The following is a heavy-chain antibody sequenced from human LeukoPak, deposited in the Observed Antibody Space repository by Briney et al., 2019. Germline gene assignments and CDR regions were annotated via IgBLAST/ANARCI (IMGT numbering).Heavy chain of an antibody. CDR1: GFTFSSYA. CDR3: AKKVGLVSAPLYYFDV. D-gene: IGHD5/OR15-5a*01. Sequence: GGSLRLSCVASGFTFSSYAMSWVRQAPGKGLEWVSAISGPAGSCDYADSVKGRFTISRDNSKNTLFLQMNSLRAEDTAIYYCAKKVGLVSAPLYYFDVWGQGTLVTVSS. V-gene: IGHV3-23*01. CDR2: ISGPAGSC. J-gene: IGHJ4*02.